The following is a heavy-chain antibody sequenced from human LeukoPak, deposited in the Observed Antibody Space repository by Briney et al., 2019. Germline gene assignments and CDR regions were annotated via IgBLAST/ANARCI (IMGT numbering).Heavy chain of an antibody. V-gene: IGHV4-59*08. D-gene: IGHD6-6*01. CDR1: GSSISRLY. Sequence: PAETLSLTCSVSGSSISRLYWSWTRQPPGKGLEWIGYIYYTGSTNYNPPLKSRLTMFVDIYKKQFSLRLSSVTAADRAVYYCARHKAYSSSSPFDFWGQGTLVSVSS. CDR3: ARHKAYSSSSPFDF. CDR2: IYYTGST. J-gene: IGHJ4*02.